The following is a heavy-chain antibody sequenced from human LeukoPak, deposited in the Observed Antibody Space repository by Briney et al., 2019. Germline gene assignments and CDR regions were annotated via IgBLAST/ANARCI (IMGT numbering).Heavy chain of an antibody. D-gene: IGHD2-2*02. CDR3: ARKLYRLGRIDY. J-gene: IGHJ4*02. V-gene: IGHV4-34*01. CDR1: GGSFSGYY. Sequence: NPSETLSLTCAVYGGSFSGYYWSWIRQPPGKGLEWIGEINQSGSTNYNPSLKSRVTISVDTSKNQFSLKLSSVTAADTAVYYCARKLYRLGRIDYWGQGTLVTVSS. CDR2: INQSGST.